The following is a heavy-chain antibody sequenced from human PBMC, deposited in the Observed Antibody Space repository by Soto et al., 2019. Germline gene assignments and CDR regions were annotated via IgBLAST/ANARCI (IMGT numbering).Heavy chain of an antibody. V-gene: IGHV3-48*02. Sequence: GWSLRLSCAASGFTFSSYSMNWVRQAPGKGLEWVSYISSSSSTIYYADSVKGRFTISRDNAKNSLYLQMNSLRDEDTAVYYCARAAGSVTPALRVDYWGQGTLVTVSS. D-gene: IGHD3-10*01. J-gene: IGHJ4*02. CDR3: ARAAGSVTPALRVDY. CDR1: GFTFSSYS. CDR2: ISSSSSTI.